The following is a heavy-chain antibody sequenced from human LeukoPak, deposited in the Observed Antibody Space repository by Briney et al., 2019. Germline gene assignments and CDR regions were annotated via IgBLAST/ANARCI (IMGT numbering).Heavy chain of an antibody. CDR2: IKGDESAR. CDR3: ARDVVGSLDY. D-gene: IGHD1-26*01. Sequence: GGSLRLTCAASGFTFSSYWMAWVRQAPGKGLEWVANIKGDESARHQADSVKGRFTISRDNTRNSLYLQMTNLRGDDTAVYYCARDVVGSLDYWGQGTLVTVSS. V-gene: IGHV3-7*01. CDR1: GFTFSSYW. J-gene: IGHJ4*02.